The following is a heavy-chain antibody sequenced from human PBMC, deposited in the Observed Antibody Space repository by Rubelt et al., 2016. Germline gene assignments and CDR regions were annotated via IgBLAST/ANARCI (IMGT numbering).Heavy chain of an antibody. D-gene: IGHD2-2*01. Sequence: KPSETLSLTCTVSGYSISSGYYWGWIRQPPGKGLEWIGEINHSGSTNYNPSLKSRVTISVDTSKNQFSLKLSSVTAADTAVYYCARQTRIGYCSSTSCAPEYFQHWGQGTLVTVSS. J-gene: IGHJ1*01. CDR1: GYSISSGYY. CDR2: INHSGST. CDR3: ARQTRIGYCSSTSCAPEYFQH. V-gene: IGHV4-38-2*02.